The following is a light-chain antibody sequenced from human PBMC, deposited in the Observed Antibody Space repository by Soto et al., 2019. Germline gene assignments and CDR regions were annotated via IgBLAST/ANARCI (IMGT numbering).Light chain of an antibody. CDR3: SSYAGSNSFPYVV. V-gene: IGLV2-8*01. Sequence: QSALTQPPSASGSPGQSVTIPCTGTSSDVGGYNYVSWYQQHPGKAPKLMIYEVSKRPSGVPDRFSGSKSGNTASLTVSGLQAEDEADYYCSSYAGSNSFPYVVFGGGTKLTVL. CDR1: SSDVGGYNY. J-gene: IGLJ2*01. CDR2: EVS.